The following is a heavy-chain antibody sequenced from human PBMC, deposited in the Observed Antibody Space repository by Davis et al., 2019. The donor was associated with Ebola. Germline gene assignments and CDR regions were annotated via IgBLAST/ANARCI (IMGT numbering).Heavy chain of an antibody. CDR3: ARLNCGGDCFATIRFDS. J-gene: IGHJ4*02. V-gene: IGHV4-39*01. CDR2: IYYRGST. Sequence: PSETLSLTCTVSGDSMSSISYYWGWIRQPPGKGLEWIGSIYYRGSTYYNPSLRDRVTLSIDTSKNQFSLRLNSVTAADTAMYYCARLNCGGDCFATIRFDSWGQGTLVTVSS. CDR1: GDSMSSISYY. D-gene: IGHD2-21*02.